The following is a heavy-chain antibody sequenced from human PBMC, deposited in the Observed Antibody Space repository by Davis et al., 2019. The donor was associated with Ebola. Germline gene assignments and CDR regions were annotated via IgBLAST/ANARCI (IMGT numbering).Heavy chain of an antibody. D-gene: IGHD2-15*01. Sequence: PGGSLRLSCAASGFTFSSYAMHWVRQAPGKGLEWVAVISYDGSNKYYADSVKGRFTISRDNSKNTLSLQMNSLRAEETAVYYCARGGDIVVVVAATGGLGGMDVWGQGTTVTVSS. CDR1: GFTFSSYA. V-gene: IGHV3-30-3*01. CDR2: ISYDGSNK. J-gene: IGHJ6*02. CDR3: ARGGDIVVVVAATGGLGGMDV.